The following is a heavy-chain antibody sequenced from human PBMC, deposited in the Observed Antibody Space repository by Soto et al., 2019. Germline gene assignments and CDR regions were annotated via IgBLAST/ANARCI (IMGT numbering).Heavy chain of an antibody. J-gene: IGHJ4*02. D-gene: IGHD3-16*02. V-gene: IGHV3-74*01. Sequence: GVPMRLPCTPAGVNFSTYCGRRVSQAPGEGLAWVSRINMDGTTINYADSVKGRFTISRDNAKSTLYLQMNSLGDDDTAVYYCARAGSYRFDYRGLGTLVTVSS. CDR2: INMDGTTI. CDR1: GVNFSTYC. CDR3: ARAGSYRFDY.